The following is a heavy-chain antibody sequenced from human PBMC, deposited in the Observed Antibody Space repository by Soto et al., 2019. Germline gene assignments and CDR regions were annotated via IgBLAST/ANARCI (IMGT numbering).Heavy chain of an antibody. CDR3: ARDEEDANLMIVVRPGDY. J-gene: IGHJ4*02. V-gene: IGHV1-18*01. CDR1: GYRFSRYG. Sequence: QVQLVQSGGEVKKPGASVKVSCKASGYRFSRYGISWVRQAPGQGLEWMGWVSTYDGNTQYAQKFQGRITMTTDPSTNTAYFELRSLTSDVTTVHYCARDEEDANLMIVVRPGDYWGQGPLVSVSS. CDR2: VSTYDGNT. D-gene: IGHD3-16*01.